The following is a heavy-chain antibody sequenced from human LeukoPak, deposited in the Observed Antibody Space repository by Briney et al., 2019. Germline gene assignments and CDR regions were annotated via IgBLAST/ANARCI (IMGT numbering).Heavy chain of an antibody. D-gene: IGHD1-26*01. CDR2: INPNSGGT. CDR1: GYTFTDYY. CDR3: ARDHLGATIYYYGMDV. V-gene: IGHV1-2*06. J-gene: IGHJ6*02. Sequence: GASVKVSCKASGYTFTDYYIHWVRQAPGQGLERMGRINPNSGGTNYAQKFQGRVTMTRDTSTSTAYMELSRLRSDDTAVYYCARDHLGATIYYYGMDVWGQGTTVTVSS.